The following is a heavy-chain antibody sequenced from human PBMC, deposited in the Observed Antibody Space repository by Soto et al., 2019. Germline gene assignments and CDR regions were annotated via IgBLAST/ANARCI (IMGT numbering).Heavy chain of an antibody. Sequence: SETLSLTCTVSGGSVSSGSYYWSWIRQPPGKGLEWIGYIYYSGSTNYNPSLKSRVTISVDTSKNQFSLKLSSVTAADTAVYYCARRGGYYDSSGYYYWFDTWGQGTLVTVSS. CDR3: ARRGGYYDSSGYYYWFDT. V-gene: IGHV4-61*01. D-gene: IGHD3-22*01. CDR2: IYYSGST. J-gene: IGHJ5*02. CDR1: GGSVSSGSYY.